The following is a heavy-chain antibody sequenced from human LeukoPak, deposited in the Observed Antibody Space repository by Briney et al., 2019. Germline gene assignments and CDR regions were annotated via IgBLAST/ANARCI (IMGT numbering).Heavy chain of an antibody. Sequence: GASVKVSCKASGYTLTNYNIFWVRQAPGQGLEWMGCINTHKGHTNFLQKFQGRVTVTTDISTNTAYMELRRLRSDDTAVYYCAREFGHCSGDNCFYFFDLWGQGSQVIVSS. CDR1: GYTLTNYN. CDR2: INTHKGHT. D-gene: IGHD2-15*01. V-gene: IGHV1-18*01. J-gene: IGHJ4*02. CDR3: AREFGHCSGDNCFYFFDL.